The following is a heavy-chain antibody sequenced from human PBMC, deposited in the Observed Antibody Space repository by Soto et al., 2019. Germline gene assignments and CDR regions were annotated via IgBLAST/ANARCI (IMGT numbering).Heavy chain of an antibody. J-gene: IGHJ6*02. CDR1: GFTFNGSA. V-gene: IGHV3-73*01. Sequence: GGSLRLSCAASGFTFNGSAMHWVRQAPGKGLEWVGRITNKADNYATVYAASVKGRFTISRDDSKNAAYLQMNSLRAEDTAVYYCARAPPSVVHIMDVWGQGTTVTVSS. CDR2: ITNKADNYAT. CDR3: ARAPPSVVHIMDV. D-gene: IGHD2-21*01.